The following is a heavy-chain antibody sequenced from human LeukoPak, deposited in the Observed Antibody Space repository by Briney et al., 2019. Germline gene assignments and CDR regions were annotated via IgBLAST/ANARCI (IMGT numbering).Heavy chain of an antibody. CDR1: GYTFPSYG. CDR2: ISAYNGNT. D-gene: IGHD4-17*01. Sequence: ASVKVSFKASGYTFPSYGISWVRQAPGQGLEWMGWISAYNGNTNYAQKLQGRVTMTTDTSTSTAYMELRSLRSDDTAVYYCARDDYGDLRGNWGQGTLVTVSS. V-gene: IGHV1-18*01. CDR3: ARDDYGDLRGN. J-gene: IGHJ4*02.